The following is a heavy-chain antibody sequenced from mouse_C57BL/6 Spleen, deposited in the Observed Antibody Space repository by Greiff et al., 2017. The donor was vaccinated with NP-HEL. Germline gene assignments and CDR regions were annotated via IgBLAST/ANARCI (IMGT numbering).Heavy chain of an antibody. J-gene: IGHJ2*01. CDR2: ISYDGSN. CDR3: ARGGSSYFYFDY. V-gene: IGHV3-6*01. Sequence: EVQLQESGPGLVKPSQSLSLTCSVTGYSITSGYYWNWIRQFPGNKLEWMGYISYDGSNNYNPSLKNRISITRDTSKNQFFLKLNSVTTEDTATYYCARGGSSYFYFDYWGQGTTLTVSS. D-gene: IGHD1-1*01. CDR1: GYSITSGYY.